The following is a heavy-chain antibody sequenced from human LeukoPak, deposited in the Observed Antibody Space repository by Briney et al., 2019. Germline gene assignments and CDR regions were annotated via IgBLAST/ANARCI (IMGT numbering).Heavy chain of an antibody. J-gene: IGHJ4*02. CDR3: ARDFGATVWFGELYYFDY. V-gene: IGHV1-2*02. CDR1: GYTFTGYY. D-gene: IGHD3-10*01. Sequence: ASVKVSCKASGYTFTGYYMHWVRQAPGQGLEWMGWINPNSGGTNYAQKFQGRVTMTRDTSISTAYMELSRLRSDDTAVYYCARDFGATVWFGELYYFDYWGQGTLVTVSS. CDR2: INPNSGGT.